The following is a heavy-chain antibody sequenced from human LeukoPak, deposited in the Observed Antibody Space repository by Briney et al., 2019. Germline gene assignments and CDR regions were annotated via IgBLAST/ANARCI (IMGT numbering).Heavy chain of an antibody. CDR1: GFSLSTSGMC. J-gene: IGHJ4*02. Sequence: SGPALVKPTQTLTLTCTFSGFSLSTSGMCVSWIRQPPGKALEWLALIDWDDDKYYSTSLKTRLTISKDTSKNQVVLTMTNMDPVDTATYYCARILSSTVERYFDYWGQGTLVTVSS. CDR2: IDWDDDK. CDR3: ARILSSTVERYFDY. V-gene: IGHV2-70*01. D-gene: IGHD2-15*01.